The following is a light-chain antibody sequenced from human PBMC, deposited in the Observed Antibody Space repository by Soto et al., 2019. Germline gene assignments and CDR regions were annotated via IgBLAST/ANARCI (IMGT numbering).Light chain of an antibody. CDR1: QTISSTY. J-gene: IGKJ4*01. V-gene: IGKV3-20*01. CDR3: QQFASYPLT. Sequence: EVVLTQSPDTLALSPGERATLSCRASQTISSTYLAWYQQKPGQAPRLLIYATSTRATGIPDRFSGSGSGTDFTLTISRLEPEDFAVYYCQQFASYPLTFGGGTKVDIK. CDR2: ATS.